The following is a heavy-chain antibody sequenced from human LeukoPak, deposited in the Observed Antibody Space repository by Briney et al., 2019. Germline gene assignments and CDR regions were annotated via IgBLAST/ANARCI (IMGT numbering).Heavy chain of an antibody. CDR2: ISAYNGNT. D-gene: IGHD3-22*01. CDR1: GYTFTSYG. CDR3: ARGYYDSSGYSVGDAFDI. J-gene: IGHJ3*02. Sequence: ASVKVSCKASGYTFTSYGISWVRQAPGQGLEWMGWISAYNGNTNYAQKLQGRVTMTTDTSTSTAYMELRSLRSDDTAVYYCARGYYDSSGYSVGDAFDIWGQGTMVTVSS. V-gene: IGHV1-18*01.